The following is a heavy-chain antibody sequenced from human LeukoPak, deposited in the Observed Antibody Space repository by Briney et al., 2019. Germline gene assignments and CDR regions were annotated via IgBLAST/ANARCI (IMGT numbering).Heavy chain of an antibody. Sequence: SETLSLTCTVSGGSISGYYWSWIRQPAGKGLEWIGRLYSSGSTNYNPSLRSRVTMSVDTSKNQFSLKLSSVTAADTAIYYCARSYTSGWYGRWGQGTLVTVSS. V-gene: IGHV4-4*07. J-gene: IGHJ4*02. D-gene: IGHD6-13*01. CDR3: ARSYTSGWYGR. CDR1: GGSISGYY. CDR2: LYSSGST.